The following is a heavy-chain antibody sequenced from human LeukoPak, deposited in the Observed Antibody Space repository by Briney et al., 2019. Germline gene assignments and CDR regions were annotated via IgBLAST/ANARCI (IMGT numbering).Heavy chain of an antibody. CDR3: ARAKLRVVAATEDSYYYGMDV. CDR1: GGTFSSYA. Sequence: GSSVKVSCKASGGTFSSYAISWVRQAPGQRLEWMGGIIPIFGTANYAQNFQGRVTITADESTSTAYMELSSLRSEDTAVYYCARAKLRVVAATEDSYYYGMDVWGQGTTVTVSS. J-gene: IGHJ6*02. D-gene: IGHD2-15*01. CDR2: IIPIFGTA. V-gene: IGHV1-69*01.